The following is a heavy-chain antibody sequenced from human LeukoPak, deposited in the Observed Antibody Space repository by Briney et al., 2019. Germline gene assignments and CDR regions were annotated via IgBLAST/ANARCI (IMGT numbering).Heavy chain of an antibody. CDR3: AIPITESGDFDY. V-gene: IGHV3-23*01. CDR1: GFTFSSYA. CDR2: ISGSGGST. J-gene: IGHJ4*02. Sequence: GGSLRLSCAASGFTFSSYAMSWVRQAPGKGLEWVSAISGSGGSTYYADSVKGRFTISRDNSKNTLYLQMNSLRAEDTAVYYCAIPITESGDFDYWGQGTLVTVSS. D-gene: IGHD7-27*01.